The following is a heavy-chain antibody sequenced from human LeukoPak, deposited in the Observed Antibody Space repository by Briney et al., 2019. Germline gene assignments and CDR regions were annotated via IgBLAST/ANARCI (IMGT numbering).Heavy chain of an antibody. J-gene: IGHJ6*03. CDR1: GFSFSSFS. V-gene: IGHV3-21*01. CDR3: ARVLSNYYYMDV. CDR2: ITYSSSYI. D-gene: IGHD4-11*01. Sequence: GSLRLSCAASGFSFSSFSMNWVRQAPGKGLEWVSSITYSSSYIYSADSVKGRFTISRDNARNSLYLQMNSLRAEDTAVYYCARVLSNYYYMDVWGKGTTVIVS.